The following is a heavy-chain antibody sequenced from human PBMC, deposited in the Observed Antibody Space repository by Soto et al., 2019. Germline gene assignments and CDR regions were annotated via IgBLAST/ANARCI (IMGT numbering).Heavy chain of an antibody. CDR1: GGSFSGYY. D-gene: IGHD6-13*01. CDR3: ARGSSGWSYYYYGMDV. V-gene: IGHV4-34*01. J-gene: IGHJ6*02. Sequence: KPSETLSLTCAVYGGSFSGYYWSWIRQPPGKGLEWIGEINHSGSTNYNPSLKSRVTISVDTSKNQFSLKLSSVTAADTAVYYCARGSSGWSYYYYGMDVWGQGTTVTVSS. CDR2: INHSGST.